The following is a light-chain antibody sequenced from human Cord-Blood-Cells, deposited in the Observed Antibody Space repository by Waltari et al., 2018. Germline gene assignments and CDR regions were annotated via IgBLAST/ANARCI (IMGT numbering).Light chain of an antibody. J-gene: IGLJ3*02. CDR2: EVS. Sequence: QSALTQPASVSGSPGQSITISCTGTSSDVGSSNLVSWYQQHPGKAPKRMIYEVSKRPSGVSNRFSGSKSGNTASLTISGLQAEDEADYYCCSYAGSSTWVFGGGTKLTVL. CDR3: CSYAGSSTWV. CDR1: SSDVGSSNL. V-gene: IGLV2-23*02.